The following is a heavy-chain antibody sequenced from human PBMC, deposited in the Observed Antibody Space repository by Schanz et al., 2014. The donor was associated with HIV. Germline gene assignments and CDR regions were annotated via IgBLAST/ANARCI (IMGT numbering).Heavy chain of an antibody. CDR1: GFTFDDYG. Sequence: EVQLVESGGGVVRPGGSLRLSCAASGFTFDDYGMSWVRQAPGKGLEWVSGINWNGGSTGYADSVKGRFTISRDNAKNSLYLQMNSLRAEDTAVYYCVSPYSSGWYTPPFHYWGQGTLVTVSA. CDR2: INWNGGST. CDR3: VSPYSSGWYTPPFHY. D-gene: IGHD6-13*01. J-gene: IGHJ4*02. V-gene: IGHV3-20*04.